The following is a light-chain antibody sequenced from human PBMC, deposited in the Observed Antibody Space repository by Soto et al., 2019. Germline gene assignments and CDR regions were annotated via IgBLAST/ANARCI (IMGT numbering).Light chain of an antibody. CDR1: QDISNY. CDR3: QQYHIYSGT. V-gene: IGKV1-5*03. CDR2: KAS. Sequence: DIQMPQTPSSLSASVGARAPLTCQASQDISNYLNWYQQKPGKPPNXLIYKASTLASGVPSRFSGSGSGTEFTLTINSLQPDDFATYDCQQYHIYSGTFGQGTKVDIK. J-gene: IGKJ1*01.